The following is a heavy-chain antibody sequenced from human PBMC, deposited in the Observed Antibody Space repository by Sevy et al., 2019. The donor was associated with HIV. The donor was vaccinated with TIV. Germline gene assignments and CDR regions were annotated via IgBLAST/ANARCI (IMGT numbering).Heavy chain of an antibody. D-gene: IGHD6-13*01. Sequence: SETLSLTCAVSGASIISSAWWTWVRQPPGKGLEWIGKRYHSGSTTYNPSLKRRVTISVDDSKNQFSLHLKSVTAADTAIYYCARGAIAAAGHSYGMDVWGQGTTVTVSS. CDR3: ARGAIAAAGHSYGMDV. CDR1: GASIISSAW. V-gene: IGHV4-4*02. CDR2: RYHSGST. J-gene: IGHJ6*02.